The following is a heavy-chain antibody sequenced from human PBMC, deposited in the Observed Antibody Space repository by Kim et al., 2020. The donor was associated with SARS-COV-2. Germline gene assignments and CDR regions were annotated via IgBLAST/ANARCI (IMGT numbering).Heavy chain of an antibody. CDR3: ARVRARIRFDS. V-gene: IGHV4-34*01. J-gene: IGHJ5*01. Sequence: TVYNPSLRSQVTISLDKSKNQFSLKLTSLTAADTALYFCARVRARIRFDSWGQGNLVTVSP. CDR2: T.